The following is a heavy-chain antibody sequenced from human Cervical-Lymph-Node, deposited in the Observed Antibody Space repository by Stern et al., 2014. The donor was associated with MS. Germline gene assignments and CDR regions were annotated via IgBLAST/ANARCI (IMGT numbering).Heavy chain of an antibody. Sequence: QVQLVQSGAEVKKPGSSVKVSCKASGGTFSSYAIRWVRQAPGQGLEWVGGIIPSIGIANHAQKCQGRVTITADKSTNTGYMELSSLRSEDTALYYCARDGGGVDIWGQGTMVSVSS. D-gene: IGHD2-8*01. V-gene: IGHV1-69*17. CDR1: GGTFSSYA. CDR2: IIPSIGIA. CDR3: ARDGGGVDI. J-gene: IGHJ3*02.